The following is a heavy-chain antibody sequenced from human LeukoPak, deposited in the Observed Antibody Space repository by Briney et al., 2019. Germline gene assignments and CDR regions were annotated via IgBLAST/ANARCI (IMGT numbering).Heavy chain of an antibody. J-gene: IGHJ4*02. V-gene: IGHV3-23*01. CDR2: IYGDST. Sequence: GGSLRLSCAASGFTFTNYAMAWVRQAPGMGLVWVSSIYGDSTYYADAVKGRFTMSRDNSINTLFPQMDTLRAEDTAIYYCAKAFRRRDTNSWYVAFDYWGQGTLVTVSS. CDR3: AKAFRRRDTNSWYVAFDY. D-gene: IGHD6-13*01. CDR1: GFTFTNYA.